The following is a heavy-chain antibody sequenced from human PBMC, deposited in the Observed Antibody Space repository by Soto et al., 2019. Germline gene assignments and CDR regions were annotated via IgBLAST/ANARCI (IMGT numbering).Heavy chain of an antibody. CDR1: GGSISSYY. V-gene: IGHV4-59*08. D-gene: IGHD5-12*01. CDR2: IYYSGST. J-gene: IGHJ4*02. CDR3: AISRDGYKFDY. Sequence: SETLSLTCTVSGGSISSYYWSWIRQPPGKGLEWIGYIYYSGSTNYNPSLKSRVTISVDTSKNQFSLKLSSVTAADTAVYYCAISRDGYKFDYWGQGTLXTVSS.